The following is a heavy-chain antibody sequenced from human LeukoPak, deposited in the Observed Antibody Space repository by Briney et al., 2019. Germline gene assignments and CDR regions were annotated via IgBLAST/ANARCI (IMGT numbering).Heavy chain of an antibody. CDR1: GFTFSSYG. V-gene: IGHV3-30*18. CDR2: ISYDGSNK. Sequence: GGSLRLSCAASGFTFSSYGMHWVRQAPGKGLEWVAVISYDGSNKYYADSVEGRFTISRDNSKNTLYLQMNSLRAEDTAVYYCAKGPIDYWGQGTLVTVSS. J-gene: IGHJ4*02. CDR3: AKGPIDY.